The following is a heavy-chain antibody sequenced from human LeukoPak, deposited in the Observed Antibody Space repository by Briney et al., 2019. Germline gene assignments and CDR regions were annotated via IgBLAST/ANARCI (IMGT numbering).Heavy chain of an antibody. CDR2: LSGSGVST. V-gene: IGHV3-23*01. Sequence: GGSLRLSCAASGFSFSYYAMNWVRQAPGEGLEWVSGLSGSGVSTYYADSVKGRFTISRDCSKNTLYLQLNDLRAEDTAVYYCAKHYSGSSTASFDSWGQGTLVTVSS. J-gene: IGHJ4*02. CDR1: GFSFSYYA. D-gene: IGHD1-26*01. CDR3: AKHYSGSSTASFDS.